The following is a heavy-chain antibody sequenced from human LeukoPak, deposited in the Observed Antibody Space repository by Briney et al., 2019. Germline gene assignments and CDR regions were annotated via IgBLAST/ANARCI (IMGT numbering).Heavy chain of an antibody. D-gene: IGHD4-17*01. V-gene: IGHV1-18*01. CDR2: ISPYNGNT. CDR3: ASGGAYGDYEGY. CDR1: GYTFTSYG. Sequence: ASVKVSCKASGYTFTSYGISWVRQAPGQGLEWMGWISPYNGNTNYAQKLQGRVNMTTDTSTSTAYMELRSLRSDDTAVYYCASGGAYGDYEGYWGQGTLVTVSS. J-gene: IGHJ4*02.